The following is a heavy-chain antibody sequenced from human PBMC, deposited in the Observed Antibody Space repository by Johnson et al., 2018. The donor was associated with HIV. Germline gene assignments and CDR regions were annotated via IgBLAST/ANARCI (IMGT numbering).Heavy chain of an antibody. CDR1: GFTFTTYA. CDR3: AREGAWEVRPGAFDI. J-gene: IGHJ3*02. V-gene: IGHV3-74*01. Sequence: VLLVESGGGLVRPGGSLRLSCAASGFTFTTYAMHWVRQAPGQGLEWVSRITGDGSRTSYADSVKGRFTIARDNAKNTLFLEMNSLRAEDTAVYHCAREGAWEVRPGAFDIWGQGTTVTVSS. D-gene: IGHD1-26*01. CDR2: ITGDGSRT.